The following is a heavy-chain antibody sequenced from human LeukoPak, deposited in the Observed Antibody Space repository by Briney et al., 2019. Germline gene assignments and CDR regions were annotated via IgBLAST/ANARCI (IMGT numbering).Heavy chain of an antibody. CDR3: ARDSGGPRTYYYYYYGMDV. J-gene: IGHJ6*02. D-gene: IGHD2-15*01. Sequence: GGSLRLSCAASGFTFSSYSMNWVRQAPGKGLEWVSSISSSSSYIYYADSVKGRFTISRDNAKNSLYLQMNSLRAEDTAVYYCARDSGGPRTYYYYYYGMDVWGQGTTVTVSS. CDR1: GFTFSSYS. V-gene: IGHV3-21*01. CDR2: ISSSSSYI.